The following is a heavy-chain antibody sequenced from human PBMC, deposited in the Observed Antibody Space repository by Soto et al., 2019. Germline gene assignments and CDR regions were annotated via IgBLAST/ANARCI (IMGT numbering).Heavy chain of an antibody. Sequence: GGSLRLSCTASGFIFSHYARNWVRQGPGKGLEWVSVISGDGGNKYYADSVKGRFTISRDNSKNTLYLQMNSLRAEDTAVYYCAKDQQWLVRSYYYGMDVWGQGTTVTVSS. J-gene: IGHJ6*02. CDR1: GFIFSHYA. CDR3: AKDQQWLVRSYYYGMDV. V-gene: IGHV3-30*18. D-gene: IGHD6-19*01. CDR2: ISGDGGNK.